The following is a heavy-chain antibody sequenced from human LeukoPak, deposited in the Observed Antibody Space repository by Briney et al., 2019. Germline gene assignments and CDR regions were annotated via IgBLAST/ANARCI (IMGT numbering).Heavy chain of an antibody. CDR1: GFTFSNYA. CDR2: ISNNGGAT. D-gene: IGHD6-13*01. CDR3: ARYTSSWYDY. Sequence: GGSLRLSCAASGFTFSNYAMHWVRQVPGKGLEYVSAISNNGGATYYADSVKGRFTISRDNSKNTLFLQMGSLRAEDMAVYYCARYTSSWYDYWGQGTLVTVSS. V-gene: IGHV3-64*02. J-gene: IGHJ4*02.